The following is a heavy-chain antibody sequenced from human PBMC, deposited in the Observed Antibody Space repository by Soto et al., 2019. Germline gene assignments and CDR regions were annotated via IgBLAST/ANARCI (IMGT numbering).Heavy chain of an antibody. J-gene: IGHJ4*02. CDR3: ARESEDLTSNFDY. V-gene: IGHV3-21*06. CDR2: ISSTTNYI. Sequence: GSLRLSCAASGFTFTRYSMNWVRQAPGKGLEWISSISSTTNYIYYGDSMKGRFTISRDNAKNSLYLEMNSLRAEDTAVYYCARESEDLTSNFDYWGQGTLVTVSS. CDR1: GFTFTRYS.